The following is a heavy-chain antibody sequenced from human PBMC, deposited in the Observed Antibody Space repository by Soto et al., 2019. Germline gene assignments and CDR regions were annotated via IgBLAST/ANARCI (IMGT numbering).Heavy chain of an antibody. CDR1: GFTFSSYW. CDR2: IKQDGSEK. D-gene: IGHD6-13*01. V-gene: IGHV3-7*01. CDR3: ARGLGQQLGLSAFWWARGPYYYYYMDV. J-gene: IGHJ6*03. Sequence: GGSLRLSCAASGFTFSSYWMSWVRQAPGKGLEWVANIKQDGSEKYYVDSVKGRFTISRDNAKNSLYLQMNSLRAEDTAVYYCARGLGQQLGLSAFWWARGPYYYYYMDVWGKGTTVTVSS.